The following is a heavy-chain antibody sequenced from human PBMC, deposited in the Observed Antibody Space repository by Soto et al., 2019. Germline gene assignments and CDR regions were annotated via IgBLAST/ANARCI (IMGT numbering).Heavy chain of an antibody. CDR1: GFTVSSNY. V-gene: IGHV3-66*01. CDR2: IYSGGST. J-gene: IGHJ3*02. CDR3: ARDLRGVSYSRGWYPI. Sequence: GESLKISCAASGFTVSSNYMSWVRQAPGKGLEWVSVIYSGGSTYYADSVKGRFTISRDNSKNTLYLQMNSLRAEDTAVYYCARDLRGVSYSRGWYPIWGQGTMVTVSS. D-gene: IGHD6-19*01.